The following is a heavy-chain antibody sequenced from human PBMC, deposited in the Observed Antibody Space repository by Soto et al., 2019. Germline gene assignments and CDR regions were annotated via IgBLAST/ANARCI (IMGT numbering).Heavy chain of an antibody. CDR2: IYYSGNT. CDR1: GGSISSAGYY. D-gene: IGHD3-10*01. Sequence: SETLSLTCPVSGGSISSAGYYWRWIRQHPGKGLEWIGYIYYSGNTDYNPSLKSRIAISVDTSKSQFSLKLSSVTAADTAVYYCARALRSSGYYYGMDVWGQGTTVTVSS. CDR3: ARALRSSGYYYGMDV. V-gene: IGHV4-31*03. J-gene: IGHJ6*02.